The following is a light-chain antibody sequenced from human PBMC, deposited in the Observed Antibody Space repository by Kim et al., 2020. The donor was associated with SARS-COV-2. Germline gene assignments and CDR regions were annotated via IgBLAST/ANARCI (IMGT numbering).Light chain of an antibody. V-gene: IGKV3-20*01. CDR1: QSVSSNY. CDR3: QQYGSSPRT. J-gene: IGKJ1*01. Sequence: PGERATLSCRASQSVSSNYLAWYQQKPGQAPRLLIYGASSRATGIPDRFSGSGSGTDFTLTISRLEPEDVAVYYCQQYGSSPRTFGQGTKVEIK. CDR2: GAS.